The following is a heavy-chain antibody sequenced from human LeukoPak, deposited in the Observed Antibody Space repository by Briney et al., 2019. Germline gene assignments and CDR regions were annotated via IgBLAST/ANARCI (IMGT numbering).Heavy chain of an antibody. CDR3: ARVRCSGGSCPYYYYYYYMDV. CDR2: ISGSGGTT. V-gene: IGHV3-23*01. J-gene: IGHJ6*03. Sequence: PGGSLRLSCAASGFTFSSYGMRWVRQAPGKGLQWVSAISGSGGTTYYADSVKGRFTISRDNSKKTMYLQMKSLRAEDTAVYYCARVRCSGGSCPYYYYYYYMDVWGKGTTVTVSS. D-gene: IGHD2-15*01. CDR1: GFTFSSYG.